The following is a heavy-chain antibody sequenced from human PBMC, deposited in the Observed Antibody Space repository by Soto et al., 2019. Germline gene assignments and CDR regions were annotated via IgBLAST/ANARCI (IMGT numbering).Heavy chain of an antibody. D-gene: IGHD1-7*01. Sequence: SETLSLTCTVSGGSISSYYWSWIRQPPGKGLEWIGYIYYSGSTNYNPSLKSRVTISVDTSKNQFSLKLSSVTAADTAVYYCARGVRYNWNLGWFDPWGQGTLVTVS. CDR3: ARGVRYNWNLGWFDP. V-gene: IGHV4-59*01. J-gene: IGHJ5*02. CDR2: IYYSGST. CDR1: GGSISSYY.